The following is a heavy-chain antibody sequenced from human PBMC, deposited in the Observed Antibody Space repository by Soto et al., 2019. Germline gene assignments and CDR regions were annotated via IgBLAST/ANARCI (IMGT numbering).Heavy chain of an antibody. CDR2: IYYSGST. J-gene: IGHJ6*02. D-gene: IGHD3-3*01. Sequence: PSETLSLTCPVSGRAISSGGYYWSWIRQHPGKGLEWIGYIYYSGSTYYNPSLKSRVTISVDTSKNQFSLKLSPVTAADTAVYYCAREPITISTNYYYYYGMDVWGQGNTVT. CDR1: GRAISSGGYY. CDR3: AREPITISTNYYYYYGMDV. V-gene: IGHV4-31*03.